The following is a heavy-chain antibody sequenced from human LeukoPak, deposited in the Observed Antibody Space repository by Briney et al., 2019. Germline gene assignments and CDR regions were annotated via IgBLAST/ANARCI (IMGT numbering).Heavy chain of an antibody. J-gene: IGHJ6*04. Sequence: GGSLRLSCAASGFTVNTNYMSWVRQAPGKGLEWVSIMHSVGTTYYADSVKGRFTLSRDNSKNTLYLQMNNLGAEDTAVYYCARDGSSGRGYYYYYGMDVWGEGTTVTVSS. CDR2: MHSVGTT. CDR3: ARDGSSGRGYYYYYGMDV. V-gene: IGHV3-53*01. D-gene: IGHD1-26*01. CDR1: GFTVNTNY.